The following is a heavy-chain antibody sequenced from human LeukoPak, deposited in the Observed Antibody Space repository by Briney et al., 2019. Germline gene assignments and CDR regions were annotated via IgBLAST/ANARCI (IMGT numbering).Heavy chain of an antibody. CDR1: GLTFTTSA. CDR2: IRDKPNSYAT. D-gene: IGHD5-12*01. Sequence: PGGSLTLPCAASGLTFTTSAMLWPRHASGKGLEGVGHIRDKPNSYATAYGASSKGRFTISRDDSKNTVYLQMNSLKAEDTAVYYCTASSVGGYTGNDPLDYWGQGTLVTVFS. J-gene: IGHJ4*02. CDR3: TASSVGGYTGNDPLDY. V-gene: IGHV3-73*01.